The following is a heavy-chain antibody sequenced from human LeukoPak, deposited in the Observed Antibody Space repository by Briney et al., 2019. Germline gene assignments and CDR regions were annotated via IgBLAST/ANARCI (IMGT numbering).Heavy chain of an antibody. CDR3: TMYSSGWSGGY. D-gene: IGHD6-19*01. J-gene: IGHJ4*02. Sequence: PGGSLKLSCAASGFTFSGSAMHWVRQASGKGLEWVGRIRSKANSYATAYAASVKGRFTISRDDSKNTAYLQMKSLKTEDTAVYYCTMYSSGWSGGYWGQGTLVTVSS. CDR2: IRSKANSYAT. CDR1: GFTFSGSA. V-gene: IGHV3-73*01.